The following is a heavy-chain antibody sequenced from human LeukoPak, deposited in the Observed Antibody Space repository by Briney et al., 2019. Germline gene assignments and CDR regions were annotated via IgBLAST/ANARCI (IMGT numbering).Heavy chain of an antibody. Sequence: AASVTVSCKASGYTFSSCYMQWVRQAPGQGLEWMGIINPSGGTTSYAQKFQGRVTMTRDTSTSTVYMELSSLRSEDTAVYYCARAAGAVAGNWGPWGQGTLVTVSS. D-gene: IGHD6-19*01. V-gene: IGHV1-46*01. CDR2: INPSGGTT. J-gene: IGHJ5*02. CDR1: GYTFSSCY. CDR3: ARAAGAVAGNWGP.